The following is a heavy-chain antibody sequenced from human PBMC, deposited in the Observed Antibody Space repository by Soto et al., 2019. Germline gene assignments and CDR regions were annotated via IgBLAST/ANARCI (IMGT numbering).Heavy chain of an antibody. D-gene: IGHD1-26*01. J-gene: IGHJ4*02. CDR3: ARDGSGSYYYFDY. Sequence: QVQLVESGGGVVQPGRSLRLSCAASGFTFSSYAMHWVRQAPGKGLEWVAVISYDGSNKYYADSVKGRFTISRDNSKTTLYLQMNSLRAEDTAVYYCARDGSGSYYYFDYWGQGTLVTVSS. CDR1: GFTFSSYA. V-gene: IGHV3-30-3*01. CDR2: ISYDGSNK.